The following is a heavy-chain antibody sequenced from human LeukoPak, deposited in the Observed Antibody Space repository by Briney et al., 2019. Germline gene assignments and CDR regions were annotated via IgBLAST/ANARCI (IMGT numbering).Heavy chain of an antibody. J-gene: IGHJ4*02. D-gene: IGHD3-22*01. V-gene: IGHV4-38-2*02. CDR1: GYSISSGYY. Sequence: SETLSLTCTVSGYSISSGYYWGWIRPPPGKGLEWIGSIYHSGSTYYNPSLRSRATISVDTSKNQFSLKLSSVTAADTAVYYCARQGGNYYDSSGFNFDYWGQGTLVTVSS. CDR3: ARQGGNYYDSSGFNFDY. CDR2: IYHSGST.